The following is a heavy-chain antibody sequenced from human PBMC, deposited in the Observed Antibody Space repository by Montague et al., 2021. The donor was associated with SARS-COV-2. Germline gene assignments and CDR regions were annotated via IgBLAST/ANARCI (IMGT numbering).Heavy chain of an antibody. CDR2: INHSGSN. J-gene: IGHJ6*02. Sequence: SETLSLTCAVYGGSFRGYYWSWIRQPPGKGLEWIGEINHSGSNNYNPSFKSRVTISVDTSKNQFSLKLSSVTAADTAVYYCARGSGCCGGSCYSEWDPYYYYGMDVWGQGTTDTVSS. CDR3: ARGSGCCGGSCYSEWDPYYYYGMDV. CDR1: GGSFRGYY. V-gene: IGHV4-34*01. D-gene: IGHD2-15*01.